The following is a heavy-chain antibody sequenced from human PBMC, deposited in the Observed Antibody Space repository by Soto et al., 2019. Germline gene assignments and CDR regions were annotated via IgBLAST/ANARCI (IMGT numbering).Heavy chain of an antibody. CDR3: AKSGGKAAKYNWFDS. Sequence: SSETLSLTCAIYGGSFSAYYWSWIRQPPGKGLEWIGEINLSGSTNYNPSLKSRVTFSVDTSKNKLSLKLISLTAADTALYYCAKSGGKAAKYNWFDSWGQGTLVTVSS. J-gene: IGHJ5*01. V-gene: IGHV4-34*01. D-gene: IGHD3-10*01. CDR1: GGSFSAYY. CDR2: INLSGST.